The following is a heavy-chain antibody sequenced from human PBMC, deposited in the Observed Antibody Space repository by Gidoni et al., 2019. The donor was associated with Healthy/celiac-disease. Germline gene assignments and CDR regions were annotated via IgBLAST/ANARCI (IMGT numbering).Heavy chain of an antibody. CDR2: IIPIFGTA. J-gene: IGHJ5*02. CDR3: ARVNNYYDSSGYYYDGFDP. CDR1: GGTVSSYA. V-gene: IGHV1-69*01. D-gene: IGHD3-22*01. Sequence: QVQLVQSGAEVQKPGSSVKASCKASGGTVSSYAIRWLRQGPGQGREWMGGIIPIFGTANCSQEFQGRVTITADESTSTAYMELSSLRSEDTAVYYCARVNNYYDSSGYYYDGFDPWGQGTLVTVSS.